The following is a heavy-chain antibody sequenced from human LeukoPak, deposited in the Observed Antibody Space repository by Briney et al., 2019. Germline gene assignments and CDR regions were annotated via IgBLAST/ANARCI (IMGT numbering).Heavy chain of an antibody. CDR1: GYSISSGYY. Sequence: PSETLSLTCTVSGYSISSGYYWGWIRQPPGKGLEWIGSIYHSGSTYYNPSLKSRVTISVDTSKNQFSLKLSSVTAADTAVYYCARDLGITMVRGAFDYWGQGTLVTVSS. CDR2: IYHSGST. J-gene: IGHJ4*02. D-gene: IGHD3-10*01. V-gene: IGHV4-38-2*02. CDR3: ARDLGITMVRGAFDY.